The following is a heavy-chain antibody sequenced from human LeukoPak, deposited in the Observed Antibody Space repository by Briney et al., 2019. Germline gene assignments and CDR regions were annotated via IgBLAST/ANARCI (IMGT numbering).Heavy chain of an antibody. CDR1: GFTFSSYW. J-gene: IGHJ4*02. CDR2: INSDGSST. Sequence: TGGSLRLSCAASGFTFSSYWMHWVRQAPGKGPVWVSRINSDGSSTSYADSVKGRFTISRDNAKNTLYLQMNSLRAEDTAVYYCARGSLRYFDVWGQGTLVTVSS. V-gene: IGHV3-74*01. D-gene: IGHD3-9*01. CDR3: ARGSLRYFDV.